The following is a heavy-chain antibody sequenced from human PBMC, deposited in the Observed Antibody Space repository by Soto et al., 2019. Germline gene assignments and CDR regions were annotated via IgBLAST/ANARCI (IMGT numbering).Heavy chain of an antibody. V-gene: IGHV3-23*01. CDR1: GFTFSSYA. J-gene: IGHJ4*02. CDR2: ISGSGGST. Sequence: PGGSLRLSCAASGFTFSSYAMSWVRQAPGKGLEWVSAISGSGGSTYYADSVKGRFTISRDNSKNTLYLQMNSLRAEDTAVYYCAKGGFTMVRGVILDTYYFDYWGQGTPVTVSS. D-gene: IGHD3-10*01. CDR3: AKGGFTMVRGVILDTYYFDY.